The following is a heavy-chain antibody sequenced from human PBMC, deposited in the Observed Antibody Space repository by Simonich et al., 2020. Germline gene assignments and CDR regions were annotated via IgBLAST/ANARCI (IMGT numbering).Heavy chain of an antibody. D-gene: IGHD2-8*01. CDR2: ISWNSGSI. V-gene: IGHV3-9*01. J-gene: IGHJ4*02. Sequence: EVQLVESGGGLVQPGRSLRLSCAASGFTFDDYAMHWVRQAPGKVLAGVSGISWNSGSIGYADSVKGRFTISRDNAKNSLYLQMNSLRAEDTALYYCAKDGGYCTNGVCYYFDYWGQGTLVTVSS. CDR1: GFTFDDYA. CDR3: AKDGGYCTNGVCYYFDY.